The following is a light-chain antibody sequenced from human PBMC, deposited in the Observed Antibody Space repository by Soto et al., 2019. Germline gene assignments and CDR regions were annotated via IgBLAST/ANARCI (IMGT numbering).Light chain of an antibody. CDR3: QQTHSTPYT. J-gene: IGKJ2*01. CDR2: GAS. V-gene: IGKV1-39*01. Sequence: DIQMTQSPSSLSASAGDRVTISCRASQTINHYLNWYQQKSGNPPTVLIYGASDLYDGVPSRFSGSGSGTDFTLTISSLQPEDFATYYCQQTHSTPYTFGQGTILEIK. CDR1: QTINHY.